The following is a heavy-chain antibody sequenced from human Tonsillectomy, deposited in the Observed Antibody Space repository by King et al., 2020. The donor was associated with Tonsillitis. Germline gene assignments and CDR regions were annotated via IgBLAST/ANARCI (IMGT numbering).Heavy chain of an antibody. CDR3: ARVSYGSGSYDY. V-gene: IGHV3-13*01. CDR1: GFTFRSYD. CDR2: IGTAGDT. J-gene: IGHJ4*02. Sequence: VQLVESGGGLVQPGGSLRLPCAASGFTFRSYDMHWVRQATGKGLEWVSAIGTAGDTYYPGSVKGRFTNSRENAKNSLCLQMNSLRAEDTAVYYCARVSYGSGSYDYWGQGTLVTVSS. D-gene: IGHD3-10*01.